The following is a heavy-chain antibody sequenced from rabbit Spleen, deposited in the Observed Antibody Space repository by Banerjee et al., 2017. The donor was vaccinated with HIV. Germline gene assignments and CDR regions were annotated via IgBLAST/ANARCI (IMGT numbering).Heavy chain of an antibody. V-gene: IGHV1S47*01. Sequence: QEQLVESGGGLVQPGGSLKLSCKASGFDFSNYGVSWVRQAPGKGLEWIGYIDAVFDTTYYATWVNGRFTISSHNAQNTLYLQLNSLTVADTATYFCVRGASSSGYYSLWGPGTLVTVS. CDR2: IDAVFDTT. CDR1: GFDFSNYG. CDR3: VRGASSSGYYSL. J-gene: IGHJ4*01. D-gene: IGHD1-1*01.